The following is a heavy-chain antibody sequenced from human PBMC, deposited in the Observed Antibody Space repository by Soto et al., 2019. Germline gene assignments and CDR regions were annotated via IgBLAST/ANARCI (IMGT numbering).Heavy chain of an antibody. J-gene: IGHJ4*02. Sequence: LRLSCAASGFTSSNCAMSWVRQAPGKGLEWVSGISESGDGTYYADSVKGRFTISRDNSKSTLHLQMNSLGAEDTAVYYCAKEGISRIMDYAYWGQGTLVT. D-gene: IGHD2-8*01. CDR1: GFTSSNCA. V-gene: IGHV3-23*01. CDR2: ISESGDGT. CDR3: AKEGISRIMDYAY.